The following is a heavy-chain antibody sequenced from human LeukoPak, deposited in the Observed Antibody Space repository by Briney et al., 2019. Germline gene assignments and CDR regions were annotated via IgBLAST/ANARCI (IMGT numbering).Heavy chain of an antibody. D-gene: IGHD3-3*01. V-gene: IGHV3-30*02. CDR2: IRYDGSNK. J-gene: IGHJ4*02. Sequence: PGGSLRLSCAASGFTFSSYGMHWVRQAPGKGLEWVAFIRYDGSNKYYADPVKGRFTISRDNSKNTLYLQMNSLRAEDTAVYYCAKSRSGYPFDYWGQGTLVTVSS. CDR3: AKSRSGYPFDY. CDR1: GFTFSSYG.